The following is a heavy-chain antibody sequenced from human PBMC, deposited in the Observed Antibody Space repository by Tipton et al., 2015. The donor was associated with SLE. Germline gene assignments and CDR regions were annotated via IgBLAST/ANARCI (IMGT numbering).Heavy chain of an antibody. CDR1: GGSISSYY. CDR3: ARRVPDAFDI. J-gene: IGHJ3*02. Sequence: GLVKPSETLSLTCTVSGGSISSYYWSWIRQPPGKGLEWIGYIYTSGSTNYNPSLKSRVTISVDTSKNQFSLKLSSVTAADTAVYYCARRVPDAFDIWGQGTMVTVSS. CDR2: IYTSGST. V-gene: IGHV4-4*09.